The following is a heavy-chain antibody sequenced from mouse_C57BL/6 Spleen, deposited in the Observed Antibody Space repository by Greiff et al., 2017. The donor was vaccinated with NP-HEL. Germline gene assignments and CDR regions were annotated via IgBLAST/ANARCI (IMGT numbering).Heavy chain of an antibody. V-gene: IGHV1-82*01. Sequence: QVQLQQSGPELVKPGASVKISCKASGYAFSSSWMNWVKQRPGKGLEWIGRIYPGDGDTNYNGKFKGKATLTADKSSSKAYMQLSSLTSEDSAVYFCAREGFYYYGSSLDYWGQGTTLTVSS. CDR2: IYPGDGDT. D-gene: IGHD1-1*01. J-gene: IGHJ2*01. CDR1: GYAFSSSW. CDR3: AREGFYYYGSSLDY.